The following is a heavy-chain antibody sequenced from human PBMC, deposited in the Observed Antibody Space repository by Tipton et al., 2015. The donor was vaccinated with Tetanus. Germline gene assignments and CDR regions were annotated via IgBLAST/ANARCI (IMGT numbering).Heavy chain of an antibody. Sequence: LRLSCAASGFTFTSYAMSWIRQPPGKGLEWIGEINHSGSTNYNPSLKSRVTISVDTSKNQFSLKLSSVTAADTAVYYCARAPSGYSYGSDYWGQGTLVTVSS. CDR2: INHSGST. D-gene: IGHD5-18*01. CDR3: ARAPSGYSYGSDY. CDR1: GFTFTSYA. J-gene: IGHJ4*02. V-gene: IGHV4-34*01.